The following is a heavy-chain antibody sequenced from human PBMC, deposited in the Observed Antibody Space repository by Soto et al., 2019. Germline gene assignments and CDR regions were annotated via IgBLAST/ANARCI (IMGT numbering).Heavy chain of an antibody. CDR3: SIYSYGDIPL. J-gene: IGHJ4*02. CDR2: ITSKTEGGTT. V-gene: IGHV3-15*01. Sequence: GGPLRPSSAASGFTLSNTWMTWVRQAPGTGLEWVGRITSKTEGGTTDYAAPVKSRITISRDDSKNKLYLQMNSLNTEDTAVYYCSIYSYGDIPLWGQGALVTVSS. D-gene: IGHD2-21*01. CDR1: GFTLSNTW.